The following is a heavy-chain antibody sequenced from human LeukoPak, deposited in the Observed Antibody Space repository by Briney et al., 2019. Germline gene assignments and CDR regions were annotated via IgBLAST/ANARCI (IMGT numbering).Heavy chain of an antibody. Sequence: SETLSLICAVYGGSFSCYYWRWIRQPPGEGVEGIGEINHSGSTNYNPSLKSRVTISVDTSKNQFSLKLSSVTAADTAVYYCARRRTSYYYYGMDVWGQGTTVTVSS. J-gene: IGHJ6*02. CDR3: ARRRTSYYYYGMDV. CDR1: GGSFSCYY. V-gene: IGHV4-34*01. CDR2: INHSGST.